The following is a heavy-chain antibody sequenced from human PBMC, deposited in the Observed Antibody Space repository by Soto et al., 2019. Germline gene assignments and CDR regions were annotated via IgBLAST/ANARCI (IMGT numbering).Heavy chain of an antibody. Sequence: GGSLRLSCAASGFSFSDYSMHWVRQPPGKGLEWVAGISWRSGITGFADSARGRFTICRDNAKNSLYLEMSSLMPADTALYYCTKDLDGATTSSFGLDYWGQGTLVTVSS. CDR3: TKDLDGATTSSFGLDY. D-gene: IGHD4-17*01. V-gene: IGHV3-9*01. J-gene: IGHJ4*02. CDR2: ISWRSGIT. CDR1: GFSFSDYS.